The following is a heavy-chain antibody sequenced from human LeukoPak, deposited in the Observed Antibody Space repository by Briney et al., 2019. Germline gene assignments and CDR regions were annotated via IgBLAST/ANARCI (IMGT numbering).Heavy chain of an antibody. D-gene: IGHD3-10*01. CDR1: GYTFTTYA. CDR2: INTGNGNT. V-gene: IGHV1-3*04. CDR3: ARHWITYPAGFDY. J-gene: IGHJ4*02. Sequence: ASVKVSCKASGYTFTTYAIHWVRQAPGQRLGWMGWINTGNGNTKHPQNFPGRGTITRDTSASTAYMEVSSLRSEDTAVYYCARHWITYPAGFDYWGQGTLVSVSS.